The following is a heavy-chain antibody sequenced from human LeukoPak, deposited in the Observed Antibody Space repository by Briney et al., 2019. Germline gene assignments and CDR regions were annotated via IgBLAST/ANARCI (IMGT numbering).Heavy chain of an antibody. V-gene: IGHV3-23*01. D-gene: IGHD3-9*01. J-gene: IGHJ4*02. Sequence: GGSLRLSCAASGFTFSSYAMSWVRQAPGKGLEWVSAISGSGGSTYYADSVKGRFPISRDNSKNTLYLQMNSLRAEDTAVYYCAKDKGYFDWLSYFDYWGQGTLVTVSS. CDR2: ISGSGGST. CDR3: AKDKGYFDWLSYFDY. CDR1: GFTFSSYA.